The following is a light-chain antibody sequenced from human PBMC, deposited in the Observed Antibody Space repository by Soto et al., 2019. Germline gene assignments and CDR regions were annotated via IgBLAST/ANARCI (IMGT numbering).Light chain of an antibody. CDR2: NTN. V-gene: IGLV8-61*01. CDR1: SGSVSTSYY. CDR3: VLYMGSGIPL. Sequence: QAVVTQEPSFSVSPGGTVTLTCGLSSGSVSTSYYPSWYQQTPGQAPRTLIYNTNTRSSGVPDLFSGSILGNKAALTITGGQADDESGSYGVLYMGSGIPLFGGGTQLTVL. J-gene: IGLJ2*01.